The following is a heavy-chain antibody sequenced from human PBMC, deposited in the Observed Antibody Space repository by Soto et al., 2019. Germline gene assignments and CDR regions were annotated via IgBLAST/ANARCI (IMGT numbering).Heavy chain of an antibody. Sequence: GESLKISCKGSGYSFTSYWIGWVRQMPGKGLEWMGIIYPGDSDTRYSPSFQGQVTISADKSISTAYLQWSSLKASDTAMYYCARQGGAAHNYYYYGMDVWGQGTTVTFSS. CDR2: IYPGDSDT. CDR3: ARQGGAAHNYYYYGMDV. CDR1: GYSFTSYW. J-gene: IGHJ6*02. V-gene: IGHV5-51*01. D-gene: IGHD6-13*01.